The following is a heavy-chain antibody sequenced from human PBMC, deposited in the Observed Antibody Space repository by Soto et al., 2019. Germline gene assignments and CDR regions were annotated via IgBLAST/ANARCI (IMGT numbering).Heavy chain of an antibody. J-gene: IGHJ4*02. CDR3: ARVRITGTTGGDYFDY. Sequence: SQTLSLTCAISGDSVSSNSAAWNWIRQSPSRGLEWLGRTYYRSKWYNDYAVSVKSRITINPDTSKNQFSLQLNSVTPEDTAVYYRARVRITGTTGGDYFDYWGQGTLVTVSS. CDR1: GDSVSSNSAA. CDR2: TYYRSKWYN. D-gene: IGHD1-20*01. V-gene: IGHV6-1*01.